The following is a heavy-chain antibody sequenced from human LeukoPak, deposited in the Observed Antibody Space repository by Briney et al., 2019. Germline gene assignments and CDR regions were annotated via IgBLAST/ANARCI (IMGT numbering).Heavy chain of an antibody. D-gene: IGHD6-13*01. CDR1: GFTFSSYG. CDR2: ISYDGSNK. CDR3: AKGEPVLF. V-gene: IGHV3-30*18. J-gene: IGHJ4*02. Sequence: GGSLRLSCAASGFTFSSYGMHWVRQAPGKGLEWVAVISYDGSNKYYADSVKGRFTISRDNSKNTLYLQMNSLRAEDTAVYYCAKGEPVLFWGQGTLVTVSS.